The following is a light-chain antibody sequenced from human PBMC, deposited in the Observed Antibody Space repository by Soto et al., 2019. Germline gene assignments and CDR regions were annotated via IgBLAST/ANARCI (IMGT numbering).Light chain of an antibody. CDR1: QSVSNNY. Sequence: EIVLTQSPGTLSLSPGERATLSCRASQSVSNNYLAWYQQTPGQAPRLLIYGASSRATGVPVRFSGSGSGTDFTLTISRLEPEDLAVYYCHQYSSSPNTFGQGTKLEIK. V-gene: IGKV3-20*01. J-gene: IGKJ2*01. CDR2: GAS. CDR3: HQYSSSPNT.